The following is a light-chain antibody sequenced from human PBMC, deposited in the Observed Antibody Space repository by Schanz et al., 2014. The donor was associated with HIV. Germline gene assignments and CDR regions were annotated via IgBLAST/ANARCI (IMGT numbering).Light chain of an antibody. J-gene: IGLJ2*01. CDR3: CSNAGGYDFEVI. CDR1: SGYFGGHIY. CDR2: DVN. Sequence: QSVLTQPRSVSGSPGETVSISCTGASGYFGGHIYVSWFQHHPGKAPKLLIYDVNQRPSGVPDRSSGSLSGTTASLTISGLLDEDEGDYYCCSNAGGYDFEVIFGGGTKLTVL. V-gene: IGLV2-11*01.